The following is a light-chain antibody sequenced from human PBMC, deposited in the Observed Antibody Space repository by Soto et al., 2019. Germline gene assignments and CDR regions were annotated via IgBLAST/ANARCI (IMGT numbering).Light chain of an antibody. J-gene: IGKJ1*01. CDR3: QQSFSSPWT. CDR2: GAS. CDR1: QSVRSN. V-gene: IGKV3-15*01. Sequence: EIVMTQSPATLSVSPGERATVSCRASQSVRSNLAWYQQKPGQAPRLLIYGASTRATGIPARFSGSGSGTEFTLTISSLQPEDFATYFCQQSFSSPWTFGQGTKVVIK.